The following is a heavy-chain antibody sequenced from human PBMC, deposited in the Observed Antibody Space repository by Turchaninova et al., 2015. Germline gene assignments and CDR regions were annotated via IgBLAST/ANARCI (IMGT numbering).Heavy chain of an antibody. Sequence: QLQLQESGPGLVQPSETLSLTCPVSGGSSSSSSYDWGWIRQPPGKGLEWIGSIYYSGSTYYNPSLKSRVTISGDTSKNQFSLKLSSVTAADTAVYYCARHWEYCSGGSCYYYFDYWGQGTLVTVSS. CDR3: ARHWEYCSGGSCYYYFDY. CDR2: IYYSGST. CDR1: GGSSSSSSYD. D-gene: IGHD2-15*01. J-gene: IGHJ4*02. V-gene: IGHV4-39*01.